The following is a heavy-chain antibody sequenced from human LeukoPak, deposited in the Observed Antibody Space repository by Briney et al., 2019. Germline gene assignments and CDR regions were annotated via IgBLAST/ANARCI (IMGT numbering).Heavy chain of an antibody. Sequence: GGSLRLSCAASGFTFSNYWMSWVRQAPGKGLEWVANIKTDGTEKYYVDSVKGRFTISRDNAKNSLYLQMNSLRAEDTAVYYCARKQTTVDGNWFDPWGQGTLVTVSS. J-gene: IGHJ5*02. D-gene: IGHD4-23*01. V-gene: IGHV3-7*01. CDR1: GFTFSNYW. CDR3: ARKQTTVDGNWFDP. CDR2: IKTDGTEK.